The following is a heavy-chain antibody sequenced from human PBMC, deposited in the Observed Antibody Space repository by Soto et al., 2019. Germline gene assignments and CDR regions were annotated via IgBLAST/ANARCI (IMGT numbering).Heavy chain of an antibody. V-gene: IGHV3-30*04. J-gene: IGHJ4*02. CDR1: GFTFSSYA. CDR2: VSYEGSNK. D-gene: IGHD5-12*01. CDR3: AKEERHSGYIIDY. Sequence: GGSLRLSCAASGFTFSSYAMHWVRQAPGKGLEWVSFVSYEGSNKYYADSVKGRFTISKDNSKNTLNLQMNSLRAEDTAVYYCAKEERHSGYIIDYWGQGTVVTVSS.